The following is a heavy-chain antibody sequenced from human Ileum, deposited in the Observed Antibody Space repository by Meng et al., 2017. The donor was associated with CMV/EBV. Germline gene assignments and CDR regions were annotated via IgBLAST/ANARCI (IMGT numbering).Heavy chain of an antibody. Sequence: GESLKISCAASGFTFSNAWMSWVRQAPGKGLEWVGRIKSKTDGGTTDYAAPVKGRFTISRDDSKNTLYLQMNSLKTEDTAVYYCAKSLVDTAMDLDEWGQETLVTVSS. CDR1: GFTFSNAW. D-gene: IGHD5-18*01. V-gene: IGHV3-15*01. CDR3: AKSLVDTAMDLDE. CDR2: IKSKTDGGTT. J-gene: IGHJ4*02.